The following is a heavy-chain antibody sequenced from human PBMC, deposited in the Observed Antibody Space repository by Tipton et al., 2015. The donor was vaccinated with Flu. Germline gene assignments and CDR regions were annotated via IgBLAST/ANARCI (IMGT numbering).Heavy chain of an antibody. Sequence: SLRLSCAASGFTFSSYWMHWVRQAPGKGLVWVSRINSDGSSTSYADSVKGRFTISRDNAKNSLYLQMNSLRAEDTALYHCARVVAAAGTYWYFDLWGRGTLVTVSS. CDR1: GFTFSSYW. V-gene: IGHV3-74*01. J-gene: IGHJ2*01. CDR3: ARVVAAAGTYWYFDL. D-gene: IGHD6-13*01. CDR2: INSDGSST.